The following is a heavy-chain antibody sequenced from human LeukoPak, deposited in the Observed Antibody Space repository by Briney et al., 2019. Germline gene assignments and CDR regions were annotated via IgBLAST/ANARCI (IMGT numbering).Heavy chain of an antibody. J-gene: IGHJ4*02. CDR3: ARTRTYYYDSSGYSKPTFDY. V-gene: IGHV3-23*01. CDR1: GFTFSNYA. Sequence: PGGSLRLSCAASGFTFSNYAMSWVRQAPGKGLEWVSTISDSGGNTYSADSVKGRFTISRDNSKNTLYLQMNSLRAEDTAVYYCARTRTYYYDSSGYSKPTFDYWGQGTLVTVSS. CDR2: ISDSGGNT. D-gene: IGHD3-22*01.